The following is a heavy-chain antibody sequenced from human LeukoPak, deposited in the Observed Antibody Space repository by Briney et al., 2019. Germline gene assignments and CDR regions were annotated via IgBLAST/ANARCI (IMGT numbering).Heavy chain of an antibody. CDR3: AKMIAVAGTSGY. CDR1: GFTFSSYN. Sequence: PGGSLRLSCAASGFTFSSYNMNWVRQAPEQGLEWVSSITSGSSYIYYADSVKGRFTISRDNSKNTLYLQMNSLRAEDTAVYYCAKMIAVAGTSGYWGQGTLVTVSS. D-gene: IGHD6-19*01. J-gene: IGHJ4*02. V-gene: IGHV3-21*01. CDR2: ITSGSSYI.